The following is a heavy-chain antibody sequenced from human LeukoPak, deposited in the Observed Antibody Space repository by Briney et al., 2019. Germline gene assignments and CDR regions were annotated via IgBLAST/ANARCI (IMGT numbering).Heavy chain of an antibody. V-gene: IGHV3-7*01. D-gene: IGHD3-9*01. CDR3: ANERNYDILTGYYGGYFDY. J-gene: IGHJ4*02. CDR1: GFTFSSYW. Sequence: GGSLRLSCAASGFTFSSYWMSWVRQAPGKGLEWVANIKQDGSEKYYVDSVKGRFTISRDNSKNTLYLQMNSLRAEDTAVYYCANERNYDILTGYYGGYFDYWGQGTLVTVSS. CDR2: IKQDGSEK.